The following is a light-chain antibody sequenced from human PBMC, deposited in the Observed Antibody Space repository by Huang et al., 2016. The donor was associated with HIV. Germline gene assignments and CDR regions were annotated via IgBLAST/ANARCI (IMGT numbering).Light chain of an antibody. J-gene: IGKJ3*01. CDR2: LGF. CDR3: MQGLQTPGVT. CDR1: QSLLRSNGYNY. V-gene: IGKV2-28*01. Sequence: IVMTQSPLSMPVTPGEPASISCRSSQSLLRSNGYNYLDWYLQRPGHSPELLIYLGFSRASEVPDRCSGSGSGTNFTLKISRVEADDIGTYYCMQGLQTPGVTFGPGTKVD.